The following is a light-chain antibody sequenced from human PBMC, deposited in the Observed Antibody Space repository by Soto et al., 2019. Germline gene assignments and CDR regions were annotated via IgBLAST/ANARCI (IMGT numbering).Light chain of an antibody. Sequence: EIVLTQSPATLSLSPGEKVTLSCRASQTVSSHSAWYQQKPGQAPRLLIYDASNRATGIPARFSGSRSGTDFTLTISSLEPEDFAVYFCQYRSNWLYTFGQGTKLEIK. CDR2: DAS. CDR1: QTVSSH. V-gene: IGKV3-11*01. CDR3: QYRSNWLYT. J-gene: IGKJ2*01.